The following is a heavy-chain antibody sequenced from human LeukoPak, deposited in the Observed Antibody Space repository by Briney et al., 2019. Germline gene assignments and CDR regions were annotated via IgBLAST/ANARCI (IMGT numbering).Heavy chain of an antibody. D-gene: IGHD2-8*02. CDR2: INPNSGGT. J-gene: IGHJ5*02. CDR3: ARAAVVTGSTETFDP. V-gene: IGHV1-2*02. CDR1: GYTFTGYY. Sequence: ASVKVSCKASGYTFTGYYMHWVRQAPGQGLEWMGWINPNSGGTNYAQKFQGRVTMSRDTSTSAAYMYLSRLTSDDTAVYYCARAAVVTGSTETFDPWGQGTLVTVSS.